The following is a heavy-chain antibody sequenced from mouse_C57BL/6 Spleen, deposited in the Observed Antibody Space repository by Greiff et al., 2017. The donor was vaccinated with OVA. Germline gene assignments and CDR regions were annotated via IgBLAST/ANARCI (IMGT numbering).Heavy chain of an antibody. CDR3: ARQEGLGRYFDV. CDR2: ISSGGSYT. V-gene: IGHV5-6*02. D-gene: IGHD4-1*01. Sequence: EVKLVESGGDLVKPGGSLKLSCAASGFTFSSYGMSWVRQTPDKRLEWVATISSGGSYTYYPDSVKGRFTISRDNAKNTLYLQMSSLKSEDTAMYYCARQEGLGRYFDVWGTGTTVTVSS. J-gene: IGHJ1*03. CDR1: GFTFSSYG.